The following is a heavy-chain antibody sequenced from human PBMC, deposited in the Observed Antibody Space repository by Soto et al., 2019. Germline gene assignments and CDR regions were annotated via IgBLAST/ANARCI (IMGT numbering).Heavy chain of an antibody. V-gene: IGHV1-18*01. CDR3: ASGAEYYDILTGYYNGYFDY. CDR2: ISAYNGNT. Sequence: ASVKVSCKXSGYTFTSYGISWVRQAPGQGLEWMGWISAYNGNTNYAQKLQGRVTMTTDTSTSTAYMELRSLRSDDTAVYYCASGAEYYDILTGYYNGYFDYWGQGTLVTVSS. CDR1: GYTFTSYG. D-gene: IGHD3-9*01. J-gene: IGHJ4*02.